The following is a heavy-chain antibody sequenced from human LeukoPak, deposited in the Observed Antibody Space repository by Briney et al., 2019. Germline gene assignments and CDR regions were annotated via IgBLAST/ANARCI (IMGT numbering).Heavy chain of an antibody. Sequence: GGSLRLSCAASGFTFSSYGMHWVRQAPGKGLEWVAVIWYDGSNKYYADSVRGRFTISRDNSKNTLYLQMNSLRAEDTAVYYCAKDRYNWNPGYFDYWGQGTLVTVSS. J-gene: IGHJ4*02. D-gene: IGHD1-20*01. CDR1: GFTFSSYG. CDR2: IWYDGSNK. V-gene: IGHV3-30*02. CDR3: AKDRYNWNPGYFDY.